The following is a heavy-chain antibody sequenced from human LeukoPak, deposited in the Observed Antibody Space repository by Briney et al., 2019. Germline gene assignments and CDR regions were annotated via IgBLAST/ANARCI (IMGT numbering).Heavy chain of an antibody. Sequence: GRSLRLSCAASGFTFSSYAMHWVRQAPGKGLEWVAVISYDGSNKYYADSVKGRFTISRDNSKNTLYLQMNSLRAEDTAVYYCARDARGVATTYFDYWGQGTLVTVSS. V-gene: IGHV3-30*04. CDR2: ISYDGSNK. CDR1: GFTFSSYA. J-gene: IGHJ4*02. CDR3: ARDARGVATTYFDY. D-gene: IGHD5-12*01.